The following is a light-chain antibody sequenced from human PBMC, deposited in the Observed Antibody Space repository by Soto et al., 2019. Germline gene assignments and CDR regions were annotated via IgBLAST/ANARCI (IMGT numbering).Light chain of an antibody. V-gene: IGKV2-28*01. J-gene: IGKJ4*01. CDR2: LGS. CDR3: MQALLTPRLT. CDR1: QSLLHSNGYNY. Sequence: DIVMTQSPLSLPVTPGEPASISCRSSQSLLHSNGYNYLDWYLQKPGQSPQLLIYLGSNRASGVPDRFSGSGSGTEFTLKISRVEAKDVGVYYCMQALLTPRLTVGGGTKVEIK.